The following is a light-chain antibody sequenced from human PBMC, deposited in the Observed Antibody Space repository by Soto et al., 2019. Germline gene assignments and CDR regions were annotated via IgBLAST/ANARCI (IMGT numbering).Light chain of an antibody. V-gene: IGLV2-8*01. CDR2: HVS. J-gene: IGLJ3*02. CDR1: GTDVGQYNY. Sequence: QSALTQPPSASGSPGQSVTISCTGAGTDVGQYNYVSWYQQHPGKAPKLLIHHVSRRPSGVPARFSGSKSGNTASLTVSGLQTEDEADYYCAVWDDNLSGPVFGGGTQLTVL. CDR3: AVWDDNLSGPV.